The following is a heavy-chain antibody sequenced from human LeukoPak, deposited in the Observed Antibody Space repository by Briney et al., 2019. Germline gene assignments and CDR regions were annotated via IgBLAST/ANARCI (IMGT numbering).Heavy chain of an antibody. D-gene: IGHD6-13*01. CDR3: ARDSTSDIAAAGVDY. J-gene: IGHJ4*02. V-gene: IGHV3-30*04. CDR2: ISYDGSNK. Sequence: RGSLRLSCAASGFTFSSYAMYWVRQAPGKGLEWVAVISYDGSNKYYADSVKGRFTISRDNSKNTLYLQMNSLRAEDTAVYYCARDSTSDIAAAGVDYWGQGTLVTVSS. CDR1: GFTFSSYA.